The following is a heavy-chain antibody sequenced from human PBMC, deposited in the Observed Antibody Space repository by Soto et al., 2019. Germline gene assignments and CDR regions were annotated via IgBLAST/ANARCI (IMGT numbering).Heavy chain of an antibody. CDR2: IYYTGDT. CDR1: GTSITTYY. Sequence: SETLSLTCTVSGTSITTYYWSWIRQPPGQGLESIGYIYYTGDTNSNPSLKSRVTISIDTTKNQFSLKLSSVTAADTAVYYCARTARTPDSWGQGTLVTVSS. V-gene: IGHV4-59*01. D-gene: IGHD1-1*01. J-gene: IGHJ4*02. CDR3: ARTARTPDS.